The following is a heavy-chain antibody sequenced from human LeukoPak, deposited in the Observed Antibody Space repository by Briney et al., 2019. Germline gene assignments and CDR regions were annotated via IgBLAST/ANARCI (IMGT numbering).Heavy chain of an antibody. V-gene: IGHV1-18*01. D-gene: IGHD2-21*02. J-gene: IGHJ4*02. CDR3: ARGSYCGGDCYPDY. Sequence: GASVKVSCKASGYIFTNYGINWVRQAPGQGLEWMGWISVYNGNTNYAQKFQGRVTMTTERSTNTAYMELRSLRSDDTAVYYCARGSYCGGDCYPDYWGQGTLVTVSS. CDR2: ISVYNGNT. CDR1: GYIFTNYG.